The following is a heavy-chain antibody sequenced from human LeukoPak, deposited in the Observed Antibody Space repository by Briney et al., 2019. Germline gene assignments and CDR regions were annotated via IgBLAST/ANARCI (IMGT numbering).Heavy chain of an antibody. V-gene: IGHV3-30*04. CDR2: ISYDGSNK. CDR1: GFTFSSYA. Sequence: GGSLRLSCSASGFTFSSYAVHWVRQAPGKGLEWVAVISYDGSNKFCADSVKGRFTISRDNSKNTVYMQMNSLRAEDTAVYYCARVRPSGRPYAFDIWGQGTMVTVSS. CDR3: ARVRPSGRPYAFDI. D-gene: IGHD1-26*01. J-gene: IGHJ3*02.